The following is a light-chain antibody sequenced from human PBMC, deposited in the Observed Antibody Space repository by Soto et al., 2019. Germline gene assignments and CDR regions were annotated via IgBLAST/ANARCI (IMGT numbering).Light chain of an antibody. CDR3: QQYGSSPPIT. CDR2: GAS. V-gene: IGKV3-20*01. CDR1: QSVSGN. Sequence: DIVMTQSPATLSVSPVEGATLSCMASQSVSGNLAWYQQKPGQAPRLLIYGASSRATGIPDRFSGSGSGTDFTLTISRLEPEDFAVYYCQQYGSSPPITFGQGTRLEIK. J-gene: IGKJ5*01.